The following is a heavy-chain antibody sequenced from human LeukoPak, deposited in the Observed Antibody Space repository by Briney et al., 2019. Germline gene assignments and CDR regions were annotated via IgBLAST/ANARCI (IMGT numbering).Heavy chain of an antibody. CDR3: ARDLAVADTGDYFDY. J-gene: IGHJ4*02. Sequence: GASVKVSCKASGYTFTGYYMHWVRQAPGQGLEWMGWINPNSGGTNYAQKFQGRVTMTRDTSISTAYMELSRLRSDDTAVYYCARDLAVADTGDYFDYWGRGTLVTVSS. V-gene: IGHV1-2*02. CDR2: INPNSGGT. CDR1: GYTFTGYY. D-gene: IGHD6-19*01.